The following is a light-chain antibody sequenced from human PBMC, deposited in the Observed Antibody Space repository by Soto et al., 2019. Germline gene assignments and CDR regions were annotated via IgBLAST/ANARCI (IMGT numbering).Light chain of an antibody. Sequence: QSVLPQPASVYGAPGQTITISCAGTKFDIGRYNYVSWYRQHPGEAPKLIIFEVNNRPSGISNRFSGSKSGNTASLTLSGLQVEDEAHYFCSSYTSASALAIFGGGTQLTVL. CDR3: SSYTSASALAI. CDR1: KFDIGRYNY. J-gene: IGLJ2*01. V-gene: IGLV2-14*01. CDR2: EVN.